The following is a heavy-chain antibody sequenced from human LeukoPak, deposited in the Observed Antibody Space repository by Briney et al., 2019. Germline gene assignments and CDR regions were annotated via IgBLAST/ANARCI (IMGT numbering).Heavy chain of an antibody. Sequence: GASVKVSCKASGYTFTGYYMHWVRQAPGQGLEWMGWINPNSGGTNYAQKFQGWVTMTRDTSISTAYMELSRLRSDDTAVYYCARSTVAGIVIHFDYWGQGTLVTVSS. D-gene: IGHD6-19*01. CDR2: INPNSGGT. CDR1: GYTFTGYY. V-gene: IGHV1-2*04. J-gene: IGHJ4*02. CDR3: ARSTVAGIVIHFDY.